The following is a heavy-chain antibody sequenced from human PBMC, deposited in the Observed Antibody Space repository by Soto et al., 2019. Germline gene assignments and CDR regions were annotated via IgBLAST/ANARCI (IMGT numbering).Heavy chain of an antibody. D-gene: IGHD6-13*01. CDR1: GGSFSGYY. CDR2: INHSGST. Sequence: SQTLSLTCAVYGGSFSGYYWSWIRQPPGKGLEWIGEINHSGSTNYKPSLKSRVTISVDTSKNQFSLKLSSVTAADTAVYYCARGAIAAVWGQGTLVTVSS. CDR3: ARGAIAAV. J-gene: IGHJ4*02. V-gene: IGHV4-34*01.